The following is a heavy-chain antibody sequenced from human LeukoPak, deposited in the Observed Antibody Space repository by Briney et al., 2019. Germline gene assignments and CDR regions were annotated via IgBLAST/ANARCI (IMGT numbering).Heavy chain of an antibody. J-gene: IGHJ6*03. V-gene: IGHV4-34*01. CDR2: INHSGST. D-gene: IGHD3-16*01. CDR1: GGSFSGYY. Sequence: PSETLSLTCAVYGGSFSGYYWSWIRQPPGKGLEWIGEINHSGSTNYNPSLKSRVTISVDTSKNQFSLKLSSVTAADTAVYNCARVKDPGGYYYYYYMDVWGKGTTVTVSS. CDR3: ARVKDPGGYYYYYYMDV.